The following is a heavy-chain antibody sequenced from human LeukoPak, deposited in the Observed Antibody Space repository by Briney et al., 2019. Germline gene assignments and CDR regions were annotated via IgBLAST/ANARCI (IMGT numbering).Heavy chain of an antibody. CDR1: GGSFSGYY. Sequence: SETLSLTCAVYGGSFSGYYWSWIRQPPGKGLEWIGEINHSGSTNYNPSLKSRVTISVDTSKNQFSLKLSSVTAADTAVYYCAREARYGDRTLDYWGQGTLVTVSS. J-gene: IGHJ4*02. V-gene: IGHV4-34*01. CDR2: INHSGST. D-gene: IGHD4-17*01. CDR3: AREARYGDRTLDY.